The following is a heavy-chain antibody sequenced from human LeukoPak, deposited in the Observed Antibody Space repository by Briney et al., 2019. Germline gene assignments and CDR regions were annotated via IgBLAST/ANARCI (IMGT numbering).Heavy chain of an antibody. V-gene: IGHV3-7*03. Sequence: GGSLRLSCAASRFSFWNYWMSWVRQAPGKGLEWVANIKQDGSEKHYVDSVKGRFIISRDNAKNSLYLQMTSLRAEDTAVYYCATDSRIVGATGSSDYWGQGTLVIVSS. CDR1: RFSFWNYW. D-gene: IGHD1-26*01. CDR3: ATDSRIVGATGSSDY. CDR2: IKQDGSEK. J-gene: IGHJ4*02.